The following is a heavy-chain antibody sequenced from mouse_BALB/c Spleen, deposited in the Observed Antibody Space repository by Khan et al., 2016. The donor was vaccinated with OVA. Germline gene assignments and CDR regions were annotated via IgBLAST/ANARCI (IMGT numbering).Heavy chain of an antibody. D-gene: IGHD1-1*01. J-gene: IGHJ4*01. CDR2: INTYTGEP. CDR3: TSTLYGSGYDYAMDY. Sequence: QIQLVQSGPELKQPGETVKISCKASGYIFTNYGMTWVKQAPGKGLKWMGWINTYTGEPTYADDFKGRFAFSLETSANTAYLQLNNLKNEDTATDSDTSTLYGSGYDYAMDYWGQGTSVTVSS. V-gene: IGHV9-3-1*01. CDR1: GYIFTNYG.